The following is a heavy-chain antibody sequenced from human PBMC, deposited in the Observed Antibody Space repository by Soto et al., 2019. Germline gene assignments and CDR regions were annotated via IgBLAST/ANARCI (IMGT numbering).Heavy chain of an antibody. CDR1: ASSSSGYY. V-gene: IGHV4-34*01. D-gene: IGHD3-16*01. Sequence: SETLSLTCAIYASSSSGYYWGCIRQPPERGPEWTGEINHGGYTNYNPSLKSRVTISSDTSKTQFSLKLTSVAAADTAVYYFARIPTYYNHVWGNSPYWGLGPLVPV. CDR2: INHGGYT. J-gene: IGHJ4*02. CDR3: ARIPTYYNHVWGNSPY.